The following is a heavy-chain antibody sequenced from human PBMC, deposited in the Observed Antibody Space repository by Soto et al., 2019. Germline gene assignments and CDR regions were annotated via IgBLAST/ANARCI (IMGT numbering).Heavy chain of an antibody. CDR1: GGSISSYE. V-gene: IGHV4-59*01. CDR2: IYYSGST. CDR3: ARARHGDYQDY. D-gene: IGHD4-17*01. J-gene: IGHJ4*02. Sequence: QVQLQESGPGLVKPPETLSLTSTVSGGSISSYEWSWIRQPPGKGLEWIGYIYYSGSTNYNPSLKSRVTISVDTSKNQFSLKLSSVTAADTAVYYCARARHGDYQDYWGQGTLVTVSS.